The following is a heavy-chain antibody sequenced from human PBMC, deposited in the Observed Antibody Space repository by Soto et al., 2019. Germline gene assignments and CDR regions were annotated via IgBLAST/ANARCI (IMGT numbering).Heavy chain of an antibody. CDR3: ARQLPVGATSWFDP. CDR1: GGSISSDSYF. J-gene: IGHJ5*02. V-gene: IGHV4-39*01. CDR2: LYYGGST. Sequence: PSETLSLTCSVSGGSISSDSYFWGWIRQPPGKGLEWIGSLYYGGSTFHNPSLKSRVTISLDTSKNQFSLKLSSVTAADTAVYYCARQLPVGATSWFDPWSQGTLVTVSS. D-gene: IGHD1-26*01.